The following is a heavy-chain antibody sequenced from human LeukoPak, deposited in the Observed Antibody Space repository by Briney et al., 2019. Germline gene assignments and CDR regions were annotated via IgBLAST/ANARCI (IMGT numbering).Heavy chain of an antibody. J-gene: IGHJ4*02. CDR1: GFTVSSNY. CDR3: ARNPTMIVVVDFDY. D-gene: IGHD3-22*01. V-gene: IGHV3-66*01. CDR2: IYSGGST. Sequence: QPGGSLRLSCAASGFTVSSNYMSWVRQAPGKGLEWVSFIYSGGSTYYADSVKGRFTISRDNSKNTLYLQMNSLRAEDTAVYYCARNPTMIVVVDFDYWGQGTLVTVSS.